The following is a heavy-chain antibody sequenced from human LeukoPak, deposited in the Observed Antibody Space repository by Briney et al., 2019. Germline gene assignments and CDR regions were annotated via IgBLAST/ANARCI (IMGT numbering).Heavy chain of an antibody. J-gene: IGHJ4*02. Sequence: GASVKVSCKVSGYTLTELSMHWVRQAPRKGLEWMGGFDPEDGETIYAQKFQGRVTMTEDTSTDTAYMELSSLRSEDTAVYYCATGVGATTHFDYWGQGTLVTVSS. V-gene: IGHV1-24*01. CDR2: FDPEDGET. CDR1: GYTLTELS. CDR3: ATGVGATTHFDY. D-gene: IGHD1-26*01.